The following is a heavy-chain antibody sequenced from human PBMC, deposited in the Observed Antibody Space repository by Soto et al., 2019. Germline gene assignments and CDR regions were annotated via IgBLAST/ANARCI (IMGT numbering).Heavy chain of an antibody. D-gene: IGHD6-13*01. CDR1: GGSISSSSYY. V-gene: IGHV4-39*01. CDR2: IYYSGST. CDR3: ASHARQQLVLAWFDP. Sequence: SETLSLTCTVSGGSISSSSYYWGWIRQPPGKGLEWIGSIYYSGSTYYNPSLKSRVTISVDTSKNQFSLKLSSVTAADTAVYYCASHARQQLVLAWFDPWGQGTLVTVSS. J-gene: IGHJ5*02.